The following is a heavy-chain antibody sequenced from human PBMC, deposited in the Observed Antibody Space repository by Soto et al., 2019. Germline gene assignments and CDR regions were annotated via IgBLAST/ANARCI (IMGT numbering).Heavy chain of an antibody. Sequence: SETLSLTCDVYGGSFSDYIWTWIRQTPGKGLQWIGQINHSGSANYNPSLKSRVTISVHTSSSQFSLELSSVTAADTAVYYCARGHGEVVIVVVPAGVWFDPWGQGTLVTVSS. V-gene: IGHV4-34*01. D-gene: IGHD3-22*01. CDR3: ARGHGEVVIVVVPAGVWFDP. CDR2: INHSGSA. CDR1: GGSFSDYI. J-gene: IGHJ5*02.